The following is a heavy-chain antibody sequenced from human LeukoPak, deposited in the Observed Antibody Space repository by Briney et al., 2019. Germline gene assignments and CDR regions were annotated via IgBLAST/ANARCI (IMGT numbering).Heavy chain of an antibody. J-gene: IGHJ4*02. V-gene: IGHV3-7*01. D-gene: IGHD1-1*01. CDR2: IRDDGSAK. CDR3: ARIQLYHGDFDS. CDR1: GFTFSKYW. Sequence: GGSLRLSCAASGFTFSKYWMTWVRQAPGKGLEWVASIRDDGSAKYYMDSVKGRFTISRDDAKNSLSLQMRYMRVEDTATYYCARIQLYHGDFDSWGQGTLVTVSS.